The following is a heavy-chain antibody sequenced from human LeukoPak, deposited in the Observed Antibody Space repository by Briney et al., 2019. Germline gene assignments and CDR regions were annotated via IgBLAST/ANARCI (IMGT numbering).Heavy chain of an antibody. V-gene: IGHV4-59*08. CDR1: GGSISSYY. J-gene: IGHJ4*02. CDR2: ISDIGSN. Sequence: SETLSLTCTVSGGSISSYYWSWIRQPPGKGLEWIAYISDIGSNKYNPALKSRVTISLDTSKNQSSLKLSSVTAADTAVYYCAGHHPRNTVDFWGQGTLVTVSS. D-gene: IGHD2/OR15-2a*01. CDR3: AGHHPRNTVDF.